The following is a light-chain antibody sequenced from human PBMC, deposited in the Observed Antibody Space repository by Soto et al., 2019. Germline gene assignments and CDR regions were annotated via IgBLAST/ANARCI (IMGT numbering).Light chain of an antibody. CDR3: SSYTTSTTWV. V-gene: IGLV2-14*01. J-gene: IGLJ3*02. Sequence: QSALTQPASVSGSPGQSIAISCTGTNSDVGGYNYVSWYQHHPGKAPKLMIYEVSNRPSGVSNRFSGSKSGNTASLTISGLQAEDEADYYCSSYTTSTTWVSGGGTKLTVL. CDR2: EVS. CDR1: NSDVGGYNY.